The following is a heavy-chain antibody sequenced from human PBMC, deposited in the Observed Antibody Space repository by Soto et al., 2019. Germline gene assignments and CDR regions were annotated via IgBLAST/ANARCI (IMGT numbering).Heavy chain of an antibody. J-gene: IGHJ6*02. D-gene: IGHD4-17*01. CDR2: INHSGSS. Sequence: PSETLSLTCAVYGGSFSSYYLSWIRQPPGKGLEWIVEINHSGSSNYNPSLKSRVTISVDTSKNQFSLKLSSVTAADTAVYYCARGFPTVTTIPQYYYYYGMDVWGQGTTVTVSS. V-gene: IGHV4-34*01. CDR3: ARGFPTVTTIPQYYYYYGMDV. CDR1: GGSFSSYY.